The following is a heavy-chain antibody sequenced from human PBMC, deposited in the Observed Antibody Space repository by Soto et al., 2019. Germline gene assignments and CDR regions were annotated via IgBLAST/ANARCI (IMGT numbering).Heavy chain of an antibody. CDR3: ARQDSIQYCSSTSCYTRVSGMDV. V-gene: IGHV1-69*13. J-gene: IGHJ6*02. CDR1: GGTFSSYA. CDR2: IIPIFGTA. D-gene: IGHD2-2*02. Sequence: ASVKVSCKASGGTFSSYAISWVRQAPGQGLEWMGGIIPIFGTANYAQKFQGRVTITADESTSTAYMELSSLRSEDTAVYYCARQDSIQYCSSTSCYTRVSGMDVWGQGTTVTVSS.